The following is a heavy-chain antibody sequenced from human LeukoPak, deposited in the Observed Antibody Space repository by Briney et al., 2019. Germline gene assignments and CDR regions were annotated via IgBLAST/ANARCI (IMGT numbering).Heavy chain of an antibody. V-gene: IGHV1-18*01. Sequence: ASVKVSCKASGYTFTSYGISWVRQAPGQGLEWMGWISAYNGNTNYAQKLQGRVTMTTDTSTSTAYMELRSLRSDDTAVYYCAREGYYDSSGYYPYYFDYRGQGTLVTVSS. CDR2: ISAYNGNT. J-gene: IGHJ4*02. CDR1: GYTFTSYG. CDR3: AREGYYDSSGYYPYYFDY. D-gene: IGHD3-22*01.